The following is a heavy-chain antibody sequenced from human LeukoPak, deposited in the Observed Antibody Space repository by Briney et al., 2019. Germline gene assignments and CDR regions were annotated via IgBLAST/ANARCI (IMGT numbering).Heavy chain of an antibody. V-gene: IGHV4-59*08. J-gene: IGHJ4*02. CDR2: IYYSGST. CDR3: ARQYLYYFDY. CDR1: GGSISSYY. Sequence: SETLSLTCTVSGGSISSYYWSRIRQPPGKGLEWIGYIYYSGSTNYNPSLKSRVTISVDTSRNQFSLKLSSVTAADTAVYYCARQYLYYFDYWGQGTLVTVSS.